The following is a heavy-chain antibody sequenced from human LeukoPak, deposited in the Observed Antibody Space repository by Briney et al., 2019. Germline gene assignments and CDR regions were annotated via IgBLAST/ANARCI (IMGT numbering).Heavy chain of an antibody. D-gene: IGHD6-13*01. Sequence: GGSLRLSCAASGFTFSSYDMHWVRQAPGKGLEWVSAISGSGGSTYYADSVKGRFTISRDNSKNTLYLQMNSLRAEDTAVYYCAKDRTPGSSSYYFDYWGQGTLVTVSS. CDR3: AKDRTPGSSSYYFDY. J-gene: IGHJ4*02. CDR1: GFTFSSYD. CDR2: ISGSGGST. V-gene: IGHV3-23*01.